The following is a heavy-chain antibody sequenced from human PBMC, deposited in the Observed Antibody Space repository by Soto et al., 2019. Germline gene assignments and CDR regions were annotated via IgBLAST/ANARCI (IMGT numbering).Heavy chain of an antibody. CDR1: GGSISSSSYY. D-gene: IGHD3-10*01. Sequence: SETLSLTCSVFGGSISSSSYYWGWIRQPPGKGLEWIGSIYYSGSTYYNPSLKSRVTISVDTSKNQFSLKLSSVTAADTAVYYCARHGSGSYYNNWFDPWGKETLVT. CDR2: IYYSGST. CDR3: ARHGSGSYYNNWFDP. V-gene: IGHV4-39*01. J-gene: IGHJ5*01.